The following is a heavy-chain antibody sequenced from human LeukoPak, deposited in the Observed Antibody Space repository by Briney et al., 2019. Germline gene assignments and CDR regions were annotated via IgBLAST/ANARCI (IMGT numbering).Heavy chain of an antibody. CDR2: IGPTGSDR. Sequence: GGSLRLSCTASGLTFSTSGFNWVRQAPGKGLEWVASIGPTGSDRYHADSIKGRFTISRDNANNFLYLQMNSLRADDTAVYYCATETNGRHYDYWGQGTLLTVSS. D-gene: IGHD1-14*01. J-gene: IGHJ4*02. V-gene: IGHV3-21*06. CDR3: ATETNGRHYDY. CDR1: GLTFSTSG.